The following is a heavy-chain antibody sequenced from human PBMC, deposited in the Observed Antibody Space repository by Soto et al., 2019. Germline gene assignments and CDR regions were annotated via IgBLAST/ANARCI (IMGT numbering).Heavy chain of an antibody. J-gene: IGHJ4*02. CDR1: GGSISSYY. CDR3: ARGVTVSGTPDY. D-gene: IGHD6-19*01. CDR2: LYYSGTT. V-gene: IGHV4-59*01. Sequence: PSETLSLTCIVSGGSISSYYWSWVRQPPGKGLEWIGYLYYSGTTNYNPSLRSRVTISVDTSKNQFSLKLSSVTPADTAVYYCARGVTVSGTPDYWGQGTLVTVSS.